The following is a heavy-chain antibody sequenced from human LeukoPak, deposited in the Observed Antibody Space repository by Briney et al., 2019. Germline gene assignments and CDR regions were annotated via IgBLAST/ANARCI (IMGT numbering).Heavy chain of an antibody. J-gene: IGHJ5*02. Sequence: GASVKVSCKASGYTFTSYYMHWVRQAPGQGLEWMGIINPSGGSTSYAQKFQGRVTMTRNTSISTAYMELSSLRSEDTAVYYCARGRIAVAIITGFDPWGQGTLVTVSS. D-gene: IGHD6-19*01. V-gene: IGHV1-46*01. CDR1: GYTFTSYY. CDR2: INPSGGST. CDR3: ARGRIAVAIITGFDP.